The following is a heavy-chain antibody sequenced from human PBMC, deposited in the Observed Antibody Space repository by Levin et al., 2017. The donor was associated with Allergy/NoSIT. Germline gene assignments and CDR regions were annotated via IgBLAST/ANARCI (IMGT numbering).Heavy chain of an antibody. CDR2: INPSDGNT. Sequence: VASVKVSCKASGYPFSSYYMHWVRQAPGQGLEWMGIINPSDGNTTYTQKFQGRLTMTRDTSTSTVFLELSSLRFEDTAVYYCARDLTNSYYESSGSLGHWGQGTLVTVSS. D-gene: IGHD3-22*01. CDR3: ARDLTNSYYESSGSLGH. J-gene: IGHJ4*02. V-gene: IGHV1-46*01. CDR1: GYPFSSYY.